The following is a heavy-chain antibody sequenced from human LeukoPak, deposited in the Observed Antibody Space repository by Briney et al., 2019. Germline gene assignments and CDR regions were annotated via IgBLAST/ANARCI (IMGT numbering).Heavy chain of an antibody. Sequence: GGSLRLSCAASGFTFSSYWMHWVRQAPGKGLVWVSRINSDGSSTSYADSVRGRFSISRDNAKNTLYLQMNSLRAEDTAVYYCARDRVGDYYGSGSPNWFDPWGQGTLVTVSS. J-gene: IGHJ5*02. D-gene: IGHD3-10*01. CDR3: ARDRVGDYYGSGSPNWFDP. CDR1: GFTFSSYW. V-gene: IGHV3-74*01. CDR2: INSDGSST.